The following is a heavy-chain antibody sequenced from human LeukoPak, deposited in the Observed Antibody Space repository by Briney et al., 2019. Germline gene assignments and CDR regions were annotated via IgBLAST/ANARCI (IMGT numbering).Heavy chain of an antibody. CDR3: ARANLASLPAGPFDY. V-gene: IGHV3-21*01. CDR2: ISSSSSYI. CDR1: GFTFSSYS. J-gene: IGHJ4*02. Sequence: GGSLRLSCAASGFTFSSYSMNWVRQAPGKGLEWVSSISSSSSYIYYADSVKGRFTISRDNAKNSLYLQMNSLRAEDTAVYYCARANLASLPAGPFDYWGQGTLVTVSS. D-gene: IGHD3-3*02.